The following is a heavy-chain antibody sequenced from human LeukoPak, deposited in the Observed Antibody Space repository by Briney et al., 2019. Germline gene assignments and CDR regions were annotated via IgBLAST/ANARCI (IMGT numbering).Heavy chain of an antibody. CDR3: ARDPYSSSWSYGMDV. CDR1: GFTFSTYW. D-gene: IGHD6-13*01. CDR2: IKQDGSET. V-gene: IGHV3-7*05. J-gene: IGHJ6*02. Sequence: GGSLRLSCAASGFTFSTYWMSWVRQTPEKGLEWVANIKQDGSETVYVDSVKGRFTISRDNAQSSLYLQMNSLRAEDTAVYYCARDPYSSSWSYGMDVWGQGTAVTVSS.